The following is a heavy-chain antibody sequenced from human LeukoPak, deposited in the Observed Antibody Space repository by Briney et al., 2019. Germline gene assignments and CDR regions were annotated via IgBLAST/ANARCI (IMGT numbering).Heavy chain of an antibody. D-gene: IGHD2-8*02. CDR3: ARGWCPHCHRMGD. CDR1: GFTLSSYW. CDR2: IQQDGPEK. V-gene: IGHV3-7*03. Sequence: GGSLRLSCTVSGFTLSSYWMTWVRQAPGKGLEWVANIQQDGPEKYYLDSVRGRFTISRDNAQNQLFLQMDSLRAEDTAVYFCARGWCPHCHRMGDWGKGTTVTVSS. J-gene: IGHJ6*04.